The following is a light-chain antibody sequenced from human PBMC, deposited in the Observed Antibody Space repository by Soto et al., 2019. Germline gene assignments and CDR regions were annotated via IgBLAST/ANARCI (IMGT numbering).Light chain of an antibody. J-gene: IGLJ2*01. CDR2: RNN. V-gene: IGLV1-47*01. CDR3: AAWDDSLSGVV. CDR1: SSNIGSNY. Sequence: HSVLTQPPSASGTPGQRVTISCSGSSSNIGSNYVYWYQQLPGTAPKLLIYRNNQRPSGVPDRFSGSKSGTSASLALSGLRSEDEADYYCAAWDDSLSGVVFGGGTKLTVL.